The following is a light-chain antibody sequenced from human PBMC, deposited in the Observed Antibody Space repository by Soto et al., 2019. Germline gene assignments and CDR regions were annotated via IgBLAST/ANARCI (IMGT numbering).Light chain of an antibody. CDR3: QQYNKWPQWT. CDR2: GAS. V-gene: IGKV3-20*01. CDR1: QSVSSSY. Sequence: EIVLTQSPGTLSLSPGERATLSCRASQSVSSSYLAWYQQKPGQAPRLLIYGASNRATGIPDRFSGSGSGTEFTLTISSLQSEDFAVYYCQQYNKWPQWTFGQGTKVDNK. J-gene: IGKJ1*01.